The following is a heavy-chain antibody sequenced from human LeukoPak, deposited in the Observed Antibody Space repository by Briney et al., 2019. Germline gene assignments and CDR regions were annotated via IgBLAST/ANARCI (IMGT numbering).Heavy chain of an antibody. D-gene: IGHD2-15*01. CDR2: IGTARDA. V-gene: IGHV3-13*01. J-gene: IGHJ6*03. CDR3: ARGRDCSGGNCYPPRYYYYYMDV. Sequence: RSGGSLRLSCAASGFTFSSYDMHWVRQATGKSLEWVSGIGTARDAYYPGSVKGRFTISRENAKNSLYLQMNSLRAGDTAVYYCARGRDCSGGNCYPPRYYYYYMDVWGKGTTVTVSS. CDR1: GFTFSSYD.